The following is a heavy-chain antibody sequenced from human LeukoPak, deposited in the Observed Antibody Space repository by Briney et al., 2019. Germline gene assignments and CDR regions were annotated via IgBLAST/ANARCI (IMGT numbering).Heavy chain of an antibody. CDR1: GYTFTDYY. CDR2: INPNSGGT. Sequence: GASVKVSCKASGYTFTDYYMHWVRQAPGQGLEWMGWINPNSGGTNYAQKFQGRVTMTRDTSISTAYMELSRLRSDDTAVYYCATTTKWELLYYFDYWGQGTLVTVSS. V-gene: IGHV1-2*02. CDR3: ATTTKWELLYYFDY. D-gene: IGHD1-26*01. J-gene: IGHJ4*02.